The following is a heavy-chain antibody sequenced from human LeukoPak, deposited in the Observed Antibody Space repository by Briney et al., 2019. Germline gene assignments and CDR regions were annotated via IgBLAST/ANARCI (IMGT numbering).Heavy chain of an antibody. J-gene: IGHJ3*02. CDR2: INYNADSI. CDR3: AKAWMGYCSSTSCAVAFDI. CDR1: GFTFGSYA. V-gene: IGHV3-23*01. Sequence: GGSLRLSCAASGFTFGSYAMTWVRQAPGKGLECVSAINYNADSIYYLDSVKGRFTISRDNSKNTLYLQMNSLRAEDTAVYYCAKAWMGYCSSTSCAVAFDIWGQGTMVTVSS. D-gene: IGHD2-2*01.